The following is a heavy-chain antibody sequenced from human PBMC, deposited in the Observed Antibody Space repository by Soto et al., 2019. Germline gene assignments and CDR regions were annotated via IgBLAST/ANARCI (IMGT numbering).Heavy chain of an antibody. J-gene: IGHJ6*02. CDR2: IIPIFGTA. V-gene: IGHV1-69*12. CDR3: ARRDYGDYEIRFPYYGMDV. Sequence: QVQLVQSGAEVKKPGSSVKVSCKASGGTFSSYAISWVRQAPGQGLEWMGGIIPIFGTANYAQKFQGRVTITADESTSTAYMELSSLRSEDTAVYYCARRDYGDYEIRFPYYGMDVWGQGTTVTVSS. CDR1: GGTFSSYA. D-gene: IGHD4-17*01.